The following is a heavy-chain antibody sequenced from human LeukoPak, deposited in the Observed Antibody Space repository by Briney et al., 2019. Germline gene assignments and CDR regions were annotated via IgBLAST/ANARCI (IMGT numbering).Heavy chain of an antibody. CDR2: ISYDGSNK. D-gene: IGHD3-10*01. CDR1: GFTFSSYG. CDR3: AKGGYYGSGGFLDY. Sequence: GRSLRLSCAASGFTFSSYGMHWVRQAPGKGLEWVAVISYDGSNKYYADSVKGRFTISRDNSKNTLYLQMNSLRAKDTAVYYCAKGGYYGSGGFLDYWGQGTLVTVSS. J-gene: IGHJ4*02. V-gene: IGHV3-30*18.